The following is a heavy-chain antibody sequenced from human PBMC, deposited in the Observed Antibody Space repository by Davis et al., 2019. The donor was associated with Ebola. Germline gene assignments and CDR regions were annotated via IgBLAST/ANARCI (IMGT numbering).Heavy chain of an antibody. D-gene: IGHD3-22*01. Sequence: PGGSLRLSCAASGFTFSSYHMHWVRQTPGKGLEWVAIMWYDGSNKYYADSVEGRFTISRDNPKNTLYLQMNSLRAEDTAVYYCARSPQGLHYYDSSAIDYWGQGTLVTVSS. J-gene: IGHJ4*02. CDR1: GFTFSSYH. V-gene: IGHV3-33*01. CDR3: ARSPQGLHYYDSSAIDY. CDR2: MWYDGSNK.